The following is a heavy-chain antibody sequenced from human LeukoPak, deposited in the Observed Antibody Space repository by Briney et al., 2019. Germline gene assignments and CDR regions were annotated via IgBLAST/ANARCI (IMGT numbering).Heavy chain of an antibody. Sequence: GGSLRLSCAVSGFTFRTHSMTWVRQAPGKGLEWVSYISDRSDIIYYADSVKGRFTISRDNAKNSLYLQMNSLRDEDTAVYYCAPIITALLDYWGQGTLVTVSS. V-gene: IGHV3-48*02. D-gene: IGHD3-22*01. CDR2: ISDRSDII. CDR3: APIITALLDY. J-gene: IGHJ4*02. CDR1: GFTFRTHS.